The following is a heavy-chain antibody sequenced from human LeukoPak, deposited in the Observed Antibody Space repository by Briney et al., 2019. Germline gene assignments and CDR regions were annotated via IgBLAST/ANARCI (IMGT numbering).Heavy chain of an antibody. V-gene: IGHV1-58*01. CDR1: GYTFTRSA. Sequence: SVKVSCKASGYTFTRSAVQWVRQARGQGLEWIGWIAVGSGNTNYAQKFQERVTITRDMSTSTAYMDLSSLRSEDTAVYYCAAARGATIELLDYWGQGTLVTVSS. CDR3: AAARGATIELLDY. D-gene: IGHD5-12*01. CDR2: IAVGSGNT. J-gene: IGHJ4*02.